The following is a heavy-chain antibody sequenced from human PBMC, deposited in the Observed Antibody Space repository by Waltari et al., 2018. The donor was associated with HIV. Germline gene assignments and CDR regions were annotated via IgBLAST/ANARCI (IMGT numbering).Heavy chain of an antibody. CDR3: ARRGSYFDFWSGYSSPAPFDF. J-gene: IGHJ4*02. D-gene: IGHD3-3*01. CDR1: GYSFTSYY. CDR2: IYPHDVST. V-gene: IGHV1-46*01. Sequence: QVHLEQSGAEVKKPGASVKLSCKASGYSFTSYYIHWVRQAPGQGLEWMGIIYPHDVSTNSGQKFQGRITMTRDTSSDTVYMVVSHLKVEDTAIYYCARRGSYFDFWSGYSSPAPFDFWGQGTPVIVSS.